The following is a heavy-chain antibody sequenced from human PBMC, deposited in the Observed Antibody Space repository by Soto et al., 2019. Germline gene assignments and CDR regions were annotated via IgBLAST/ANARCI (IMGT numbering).Heavy chain of an antibody. Sequence: QVQLQESGPGLVKPSGTLSLTCAVFGGSISNSNWWTWVRQPPGKGLDWIGEIFHSGSTNYNSSLMGRVTISVDKANNQFSLKLSSVTAADTAVYYCAHRPTVGAAIWGQGTLVTFS. CDR1: GGSISNSNW. CDR2: IFHSGST. CDR3: AHRPTVGAAI. D-gene: IGHD1-26*01. J-gene: IGHJ4*02. V-gene: IGHV4-4*02.